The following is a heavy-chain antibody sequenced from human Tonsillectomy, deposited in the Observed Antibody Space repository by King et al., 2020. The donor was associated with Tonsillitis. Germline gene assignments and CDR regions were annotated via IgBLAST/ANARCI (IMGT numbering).Heavy chain of an antibody. Sequence: QLQESGPGLVKPSQTLSLTCTVSGGSFSSGGYYWSWIRQHPGKGLEWIGNIYDSGNTFYNSSLKSRVTVSVDTSKNEFSLKLSSVTAADTAIYYCARLGNQGAFDIWGQGTMVTVSS. V-gene: IGHV4-31*03. CDR1: GGSFSSGGYY. D-gene: IGHD1-1*01. CDR3: ARLGNQGAFDI. J-gene: IGHJ3*02. CDR2: IYDSGNT.